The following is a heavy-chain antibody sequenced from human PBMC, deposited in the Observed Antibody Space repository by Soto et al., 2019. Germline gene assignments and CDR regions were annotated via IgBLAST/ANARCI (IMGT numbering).Heavy chain of an antibody. CDR1: GGSISGGGYS. V-gene: IGHV4-30-2*01. D-gene: IGHD5-12*01. J-gene: IGHJ4*02. Sequence: SETLSLTCAVSGGSISGGGYSWSWIRQPPGKGLEYIGYIYHSGSTYYDPSLRSRVIISLDKSKNQFSLKLSSVTAADTAVYYCAIGGYSGYDFMFDYWGQGTLVTVSS. CDR2: IYHSGST. CDR3: AIGGYSGYDFMFDY.